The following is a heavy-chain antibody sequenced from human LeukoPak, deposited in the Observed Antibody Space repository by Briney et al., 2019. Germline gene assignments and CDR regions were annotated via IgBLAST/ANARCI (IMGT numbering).Heavy chain of an antibody. CDR3: ATSGSISITIFGVVIEPFDY. J-gene: IGHJ4*02. CDR2: IKQDGSEK. Sequence: GGSLRLSCAASGFTFSSYWMSWVRQAPGKGLEWVANIKQDGSEKYYVDSVEGRFPISRDSAKNSLYLQMNSLRAEDTAVYYCATSGSISITIFGVVIEPFDYWGQGTLVTVSS. V-gene: IGHV3-7*01. CDR1: GFTFSSYW. D-gene: IGHD3-3*01.